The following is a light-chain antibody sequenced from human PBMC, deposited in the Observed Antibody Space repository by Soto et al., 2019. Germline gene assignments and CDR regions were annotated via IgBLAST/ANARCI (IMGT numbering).Light chain of an antibody. J-gene: IGKJ1*01. CDR1: QSVNNN. Sequence: EVVMTQSPATLSVSPGEGATLSCRASQSVNNNLAWYQQRPGQAPTLLISGASTRAAGIPDRFSGSGSGTEFTLSISSLQSEDGAVYYCQQYNNWPPWTFGQGTKVDI. CDR3: QQYNNWPPWT. CDR2: GAS. V-gene: IGKV3-15*01.